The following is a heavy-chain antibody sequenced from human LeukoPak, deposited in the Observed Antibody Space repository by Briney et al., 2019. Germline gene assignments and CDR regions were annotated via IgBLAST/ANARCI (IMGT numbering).Heavy chain of an antibody. Sequence: SETLSLTCSISGGSISSSYWSWIRQPPGQGLEWIGYISYSGGTNYNPSLKSRVTISLDTSKNQFSLKLSSVTAADTAVYYCARSPRAYWYFDLWGRGTLVTVSS. CDR3: ARSPRAYWYFDL. V-gene: IGHV4-59*12. CDR1: GGSISSSY. J-gene: IGHJ2*01. CDR2: ISYSGGT.